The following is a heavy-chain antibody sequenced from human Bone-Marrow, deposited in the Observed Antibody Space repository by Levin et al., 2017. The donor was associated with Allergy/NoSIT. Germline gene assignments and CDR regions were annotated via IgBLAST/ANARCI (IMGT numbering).Heavy chain of an antibody. CDR1: GFKFNRYA. CDR2: ISGTGSST. V-gene: IGHV3-23*01. Sequence: GGSLRLSCVAPGFKFNRYAMSWVRQAPGKGLEWVSGISGTGSSTYYADSVKGRFTISRDNAKNTLYLQMNSLRAEDTAVYYCAKDSDRAATYYYDSTGFPFDDWGQGTLVTVSS. D-gene: IGHD3-22*01. CDR3: AKDSDRAATYYYDSTGFPFDD. J-gene: IGHJ4*02.